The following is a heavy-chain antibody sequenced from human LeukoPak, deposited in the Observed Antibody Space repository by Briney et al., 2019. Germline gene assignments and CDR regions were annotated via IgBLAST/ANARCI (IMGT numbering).Heavy chain of an antibody. J-gene: IGHJ4*02. CDR3: AGPGSSGSYRNYFDY. D-gene: IGHD6-19*01. Sequence: SETLSLTCAVYGGSFSGYYWSWIRQPPGKGLEWIGEINHSGSTNYNPSLKSRVTISVDTSKNQFSLKLSSVAAADTAVYYCAGPGSSGSYRNYFDYWGQGTLVTVSS. CDR2: INHSGST. CDR1: GGSFSGYY. V-gene: IGHV4-34*01.